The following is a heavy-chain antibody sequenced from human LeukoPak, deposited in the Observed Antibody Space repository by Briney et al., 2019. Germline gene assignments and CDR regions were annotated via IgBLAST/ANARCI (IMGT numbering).Heavy chain of an antibody. J-gene: IGHJ5*02. CDR1: GFTFSSYW. CDR2: IATDGGT. CDR3: VCVGLLRAGIEGP. V-gene: IGHV3-74*01. Sequence: GGSLRLSCAVSGFTFSSYWMHWVRQAPGKGLEWVSHIATDGGTGYADSVKGRFTISRDNAKSTLYLQMNSLRGEDTAVYYCVCVGLLRAGIEGPWGQGTLVTVSS. D-gene: IGHD1-26*01.